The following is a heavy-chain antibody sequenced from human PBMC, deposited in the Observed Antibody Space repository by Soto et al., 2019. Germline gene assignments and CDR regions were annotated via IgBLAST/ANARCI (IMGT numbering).Heavy chain of an antibody. Sequence: GGSLRLSCAASGFTFSSYAMHWVRQAPGKGLEWVAVISYDGSNKYYADSVKGRFTISRDNSKNTLYLQMNSLRAEDTAVYYCAREGLRGITGTTSAFDIWGQGTMVTVSS. CDR3: AREGLRGITGTTSAFDI. J-gene: IGHJ3*02. CDR2: ISYDGSNK. CDR1: GFTFSSYA. V-gene: IGHV3-30*04. D-gene: IGHD1-7*01.